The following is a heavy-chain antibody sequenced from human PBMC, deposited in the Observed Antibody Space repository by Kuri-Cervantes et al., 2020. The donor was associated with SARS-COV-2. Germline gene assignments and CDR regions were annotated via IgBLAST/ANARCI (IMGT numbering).Heavy chain of an antibody. D-gene: IGHD6-13*01. Sequence: LSLTCAASGYTFSSYSMNWVRQAPGKGLEWVSSISSSSSYIYYADSVKGRFTISRDYAKNSLYLQMNSLRAEDTAVYYCARDNPAYSSSWYETFDIWGQGTMVTVSS. CDR1: GYTFSSYS. J-gene: IGHJ3*02. CDR2: ISSSSSYI. CDR3: ARDNPAYSSSWYETFDI. V-gene: IGHV3-21*01.